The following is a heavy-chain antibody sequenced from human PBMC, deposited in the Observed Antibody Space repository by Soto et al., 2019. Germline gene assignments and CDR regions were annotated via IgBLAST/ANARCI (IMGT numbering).Heavy chain of an antibody. CDR3: ATEGDLGAGPFDY. CDR1: GYTPTEFS. D-gene: IGHD3-16*01. V-gene: IGHV1-24*01. Sequence: GGSMKGSCKVSGYTPTEFSMHWVRPVPGKGLEWMGGFDPEDGETIYAQKFQGRVTMTEDTSTDTAYMELSSLRSEDTAVYYCATEGDLGAGPFDYWGQGTLVTVSS. J-gene: IGHJ4*02. CDR2: FDPEDGET.